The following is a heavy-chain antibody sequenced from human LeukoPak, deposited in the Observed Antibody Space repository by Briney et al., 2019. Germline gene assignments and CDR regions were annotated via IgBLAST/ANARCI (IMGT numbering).Heavy chain of an antibody. D-gene: IGHD6-13*01. V-gene: IGHV3-11*05. Sequence: GGSLRLSCAASGFTFSDYYMSWIRQAPGKGLEWVSYISGSSSFTKYADSVKGRFTISRDNAKNSLYLQMNSLRAEDTALYYCARDQGGTGSWDEGEGYWGQGTLVTVSS. CDR2: ISGSSSFT. J-gene: IGHJ4*02. CDR3: ARDQGGTGSWDEGEGY. CDR1: GFTFSDYY.